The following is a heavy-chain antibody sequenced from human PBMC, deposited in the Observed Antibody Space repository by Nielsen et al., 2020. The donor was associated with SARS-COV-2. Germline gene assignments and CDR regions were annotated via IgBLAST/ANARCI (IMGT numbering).Heavy chain of an antibody. V-gene: IGHV3-21*01. D-gene: IGHD4-11*01. CDR2: ISSSSTYI. CDR1: GFTFSSYS. J-gene: IGHJ2*01. CDR3: ARADYPSYWYFDL. Sequence: GESLKLSCAAAGFTFSSYSMNWVRQAPGKGLEWVSSISSSSTYIYYADSVKGRFTISRDNAKNSLYLQMNSLRAEDTAVYYCARADYPSYWYFDLWGRGTLVTVSS.